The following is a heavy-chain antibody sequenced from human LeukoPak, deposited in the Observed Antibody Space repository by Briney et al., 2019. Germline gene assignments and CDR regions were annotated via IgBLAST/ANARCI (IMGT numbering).Heavy chain of an antibody. V-gene: IGHV4-39*07. J-gene: IGHJ4*02. D-gene: IGHD6-6*01. CDR3: ARESSSSPDY. CDR2: IYYSGTT. Sequence: PSETLSLTCTVSGGSITSSSHHWGWLRQPPGKGLEWIASIYYSGTTYYKPSLRSRVTISVDTSKNQFYLRLTSVTAADSAMYYCARESSSSPDYWGQGTLVTVSS. CDR1: GGSITSSSHH.